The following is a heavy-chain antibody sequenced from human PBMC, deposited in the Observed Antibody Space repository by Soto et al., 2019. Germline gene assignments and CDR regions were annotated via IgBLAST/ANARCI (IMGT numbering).Heavy chain of an antibody. V-gene: IGHV3-21*01. D-gene: IGHD3-10*01. J-gene: IGHJ6*02. Sequence: EVQLVESGGGLVKPGGSLRLSCAASGFTFSSYSMNWVRQAPGKGLEWVSSISSSSSYIYYADSVKGRFTISRDNDKNSLYLQMNSVRAEDTAVYYCARVYTMVRGVIITSSYYYYGMDVWGQGTTVTVSS. CDR1: GFTFSSYS. CDR2: ISSSSSYI. CDR3: ARVYTMVRGVIITSSYYYYGMDV.